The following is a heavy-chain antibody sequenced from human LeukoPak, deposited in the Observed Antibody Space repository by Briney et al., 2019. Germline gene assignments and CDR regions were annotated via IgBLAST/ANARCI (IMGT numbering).Heavy chain of an antibody. D-gene: IGHD3-22*01. CDR2: IYYSGST. J-gene: IGHJ5*02. V-gene: IGHV4-59*01. CDR3: ARDIVDYYDSSGDRSNWFDP. CDR1: GGSISSYY. Sequence: PSETLSLTCTVSGGSISSYYWSWIRQPPGKGLEWIGYIYYSGSTNYNPSLKSRVTISVDTSKNQFSLKLSSVTAADTAVYYCARDIVDYYDSSGDRSNWFDPWGQGTLVTVSS.